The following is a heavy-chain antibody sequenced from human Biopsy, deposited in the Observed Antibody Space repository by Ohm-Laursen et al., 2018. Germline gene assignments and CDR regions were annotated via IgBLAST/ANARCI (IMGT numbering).Heavy chain of an antibody. CDR1: GDSVTEYY. J-gene: IGHJ5*02. V-gene: IGHV4-59*08. CDR2: IYYSVMT. CDR3: ARDYDTSGYYYVS. D-gene: IGHD3-22*01. Sequence: GTLSLTCTVSGDSVTEYYWSWIRQPPGKGLEWIGHIYYSVMTNYNPSLQSRVSISVDTSRNQVSLTLNSVTAADTAVYYCARDYDTSGYYYVSWGQGTLVTVSS.